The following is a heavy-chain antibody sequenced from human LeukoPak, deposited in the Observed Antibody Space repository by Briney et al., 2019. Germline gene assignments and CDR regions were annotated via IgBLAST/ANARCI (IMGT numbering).Heavy chain of an antibody. J-gene: IGHJ4*02. V-gene: IGHV3-49*03. CDR3: TRPQLWLMGEWFPFDY. D-gene: IGHD5-18*01. Sequence: PGGSLRLSCTASGFTFGGYAMSWFRQAPGKGLEWVGFIRSKAYGGTTEYAASVKGRFTISRDDSKSIAYLQMNSLKTEDTAVYYCTRPQLWLMGEWFPFDYWGQGTLVTVSS. CDR2: IRSKAYGGTT. CDR1: GFTFGGYA.